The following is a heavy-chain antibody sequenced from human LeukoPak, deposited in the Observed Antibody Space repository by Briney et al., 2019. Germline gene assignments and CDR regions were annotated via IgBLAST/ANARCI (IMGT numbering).Heavy chain of an antibody. Sequence: GRSLRLSCVAPGFTFSTYGMHWVRQAPGKGLEWVAVISYDGSKKYYADSVKGRVTISRDNSKKMVYLQMNSLRVEDTASYYCAKAGRTAWFDPWGQGTLVTVSS. CDR1: GFTFSTYG. J-gene: IGHJ5*02. CDR3: AKAGRTAWFDP. D-gene: IGHD1-1*01. V-gene: IGHV3-30*18. CDR2: ISYDGSKK.